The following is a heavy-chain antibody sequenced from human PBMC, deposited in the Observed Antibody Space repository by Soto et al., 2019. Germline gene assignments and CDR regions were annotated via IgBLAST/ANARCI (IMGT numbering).Heavy chain of an antibody. CDR3: AGVFSPIRLACTDV. Sequence: EVQLVESGGGLVQPGGSLRLSCTASEFRFSSYWMNWVRQSPGKGLEWVANINQDGSDKYYVDSVWGRFSISRDKAKNSQYLQMNNLRPEDPPVYYCAGVFSPIRLACTDVWCKGTTVAFSS. V-gene: IGHV3-7*01. CDR2: INQDGSDK. J-gene: IGHJ6*04. CDR1: EFRFSSYW. D-gene: IGHD3-3*02.